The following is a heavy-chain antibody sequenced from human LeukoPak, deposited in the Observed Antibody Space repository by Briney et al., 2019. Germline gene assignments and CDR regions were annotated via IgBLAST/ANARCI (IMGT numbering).Heavy chain of an antibody. J-gene: IGHJ4*02. CDR3: ARVPREGYCSSTSCYNHY. CDR2: ISSSGSTI. V-gene: IGHV3-11*04. Sequence: GGSLRLSCAASGFTFSDYYMSWIRQAPGKGLEWVSYISSSGSTIYYADSVKGRFTISRDNSKNTLYLQMNSLRAEDTAVYYCARVPREGYCSSTSCYNHYWGQGTLVTVSS. CDR1: GFTFSDYY. D-gene: IGHD2-2*02.